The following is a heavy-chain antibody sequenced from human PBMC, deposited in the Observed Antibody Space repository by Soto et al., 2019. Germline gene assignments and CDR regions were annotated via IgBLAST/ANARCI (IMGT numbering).Heavy chain of an antibody. CDR3: AREKSEHDGSDRSSHVAFDM. Sequence: SVKVSCKASGGTFSSYAISWVRQAPGQGLEWMGGIVPMFDTTNYAQKFQGRVTIAADESTTTAYMELSSLRSEDTAVYYCAREKSEHDGSDRSSHVAFDMWGQGTMVTVSS. J-gene: IGHJ3*02. CDR1: GGTFSSYA. D-gene: IGHD1-26*01. V-gene: IGHV1-69*13. CDR2: IVPMFDTT.